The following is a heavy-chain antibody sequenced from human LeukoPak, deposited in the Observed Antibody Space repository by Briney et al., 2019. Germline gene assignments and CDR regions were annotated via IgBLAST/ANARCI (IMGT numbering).Heavy chain of an antibody. Sequence: GGSLRLSCAASGFTFSSYWMSWVRQAPGKGLEWVANIKQDGSEKYYVDSVKGRFTISRDNAKNTLYLQMNSLRAEDTAVYYCARVSAGYYDSSGYGYWGQGTLVTVSS. D-gene: IGHD3-22*01. CDR2: IKQDGSEK. V-gene: IGHV3-7*01. J-gene: IGHJ4*02. CDR1: GFTFSSYW. CDR3: ARVSAGYYDSSGYGY.